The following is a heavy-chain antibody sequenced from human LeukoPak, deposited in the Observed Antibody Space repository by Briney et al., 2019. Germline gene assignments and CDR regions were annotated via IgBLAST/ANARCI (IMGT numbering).Heavy chain of an antibody. Sequence: GGSLRLSCAASGFTFSSYSMSWVRQAPGKGLEWVSSISSRSGYIYYGDSVKGRFTISRDNAKNSLYLQMNTLRAEDTAAYYCVRGNFNGGIDYWGQGTLVTVSS. V-gene: IGHV3-21*01. J-gene: IGHJ4*02. CDR1: GFTFSSYS. CDR3: VRGNFNGGIDY. CDR2: ISSRSGYI. D-gene: IGHD3-10*01.